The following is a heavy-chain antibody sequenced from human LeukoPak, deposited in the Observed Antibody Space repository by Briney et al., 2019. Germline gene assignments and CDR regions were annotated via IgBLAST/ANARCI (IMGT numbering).Heavy chain of an antibody. CDR3: ARDFGPRTNDY. V-gene: IGHV3-66*01. J-gene: IGHJ4*02. D-gene: IGHD3-10*01. CDR2: IYSGGST. Sequence: GGSLRLSCAASGFTVSSNYMSWVRGAPGKGLEWVSVIYSGGSTYYADSVKGRFTISRDNSKNTLYLQMNSLRAEDTAVYYCARDFGPRTNDYWGQGTLVTVSS. CDR1: GFTVSSNY.